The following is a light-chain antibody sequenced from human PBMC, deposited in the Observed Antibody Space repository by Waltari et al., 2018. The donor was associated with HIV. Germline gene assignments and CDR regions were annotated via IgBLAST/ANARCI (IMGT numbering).Light chain of an antibody. V-gene: IGKV4-1*01. CDR2: WAF. CDR1: QSVLYSSNNKNY. CDR3: QQYSRTPPWT. J-gene: IGKJ1*01. Sequence: DIVMTQSPDSLAVSLGERATINCKSSQSVLYSSNNKNYIAWYQQKPGHPPKLLIYWAFTRDSRVPDRFSGIGSGTDYTLSISSLQAEDVAVYYCQQYSRTPPWTFGQGTQVESK.